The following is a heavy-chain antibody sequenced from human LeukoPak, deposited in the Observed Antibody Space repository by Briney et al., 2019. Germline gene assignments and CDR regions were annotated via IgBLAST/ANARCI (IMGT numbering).Heavy chain of an antibody. CDR3: ARGNYGDYGEYFQH. Sequence: SQTLSLTCTVSGGSISSGDYYWSWIRQPPGKGMEWIGYIYYSGSTYYNPSLKSRVTISVDTSKNQFSLKLSSVTAADTAVYYCARGNYGDYGEYFQHWGQGTLVTVSS. CDR1: GGSISSGDYY. V-gene: IGHV4-30-4*01. D-gene: IGHD4-17*01. CDR2: IYYSGST. J-gene: IGHJ1*01.